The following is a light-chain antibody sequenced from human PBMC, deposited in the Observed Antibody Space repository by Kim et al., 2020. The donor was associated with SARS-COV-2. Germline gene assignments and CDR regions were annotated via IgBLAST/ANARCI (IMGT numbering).Light chain of an antibody. CDR1: QSISGN. V-gene: IGKV3-15*01. Sequence: VSPGERALLSCRASQSISGNLAWYQQKPGQAPRLLIYGASTRATAFPARFSGSGSGTEFTLTISSLQSEDFAVYYCQQYNNWPLSFGGGTKVDIK. J-gene: IGKJ4*01. CDR2: GAS. CDR3: QQYNNWPLS.